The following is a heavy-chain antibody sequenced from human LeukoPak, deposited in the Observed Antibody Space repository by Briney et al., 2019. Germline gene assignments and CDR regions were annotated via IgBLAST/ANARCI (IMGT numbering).Heavy chain of an antibody. J-gene: IGHJ6*03. Sequence: SETLSLTCTVSRGSISSYYWSSIPQPPGGGLECMGYIYYSGRIDYNPFIESRVTISVDTSKNNFSLKQSSVPAADTAVYYCARENYDNLTGYQGYYYYYYMDVWGKGTTVTVSS. CDR2: IYYSGRI. CDR1: RGSISSYY. V-gene: IGHV4-59*01. D-gene: IGHD3-9*01. CDR3: ARENYDNLTGYQGYYYYYYMDV.